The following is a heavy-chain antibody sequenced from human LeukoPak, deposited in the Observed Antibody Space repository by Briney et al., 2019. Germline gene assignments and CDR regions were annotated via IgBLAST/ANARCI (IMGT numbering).Heavy chain of an antibody. CDR1: GGSFSGYY. CDR3: AILAPEPLDY. D-gene: IGHD1-14*01. CDR2: INHSGST. Sequence: SETLSLTCAVYGGSFSGYYWSWIRQPPGKGLEWIGEINHSGSTNYNLSLKSRVTISVDTSKNQFSLKLSSVTAADTAVYYCAILAPEPLDYWGQGTLVTVSS. V-gene: IGHV4-34*01. J-gene: IGHJ4*02.